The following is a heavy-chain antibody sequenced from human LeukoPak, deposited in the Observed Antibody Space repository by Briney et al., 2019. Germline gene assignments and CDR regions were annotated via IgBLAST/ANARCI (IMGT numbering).Heavy chain of an antibody. Sequence: GGSLRLSCAASGFTFTSYSMSWVRQAPGKGLEWVSGTSDRGDYTYYADSVKGRFTISRDNSKNTLYLQMNSLRAEDTAVYYCAKDPYGDYGYWGLGTLVTVSS. CDR1: GFTFTSYS. CDR3: AKDPYGDYGY. V-gene: IGHV3-23*01. J-gene: IGHJ4*02. CDR2: TSDRGDYT. D-gene: IGHD4-17*01.